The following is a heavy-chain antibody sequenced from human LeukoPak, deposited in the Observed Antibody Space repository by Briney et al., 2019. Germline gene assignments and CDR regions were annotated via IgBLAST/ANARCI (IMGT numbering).Heavy chain of an antibody. CDR3: AKGRLAGGSGKTSFDY. CDR1: GFTFSSYG. CDR2: ISGSGGNT. V-gene: IGHV3-23*01. Sequence: GGSLRLSCAGSGFTFSSYGMSWVRQAPGKGLEWVSGISGSGGNTYYADNVKGRFTISRDSSKNTLYLQMNSLRAEDTAVYYCAKGRLAGGSGKTSFDYWGQGTLVTVSS. D-gene: IGHD3-10*01. J-gene: IGHJ4*02.